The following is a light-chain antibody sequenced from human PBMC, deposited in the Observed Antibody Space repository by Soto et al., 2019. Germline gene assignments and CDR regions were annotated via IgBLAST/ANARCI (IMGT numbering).Light chain of an antibody. CDR2: DAS. CDR3: QRYDNHLLT. CDR1: QNISNY. Sequence: DVRMSRSQSSLSASVGARVTITCRASQNISNYLTWYQQKPGKAPKLLIYDASNLETGVPSRFSGSGSGTDFTFTISSLQPEDIATYYCQRYDNHLLTFGGGTKVDIK. J-gene: IGKJ4*01. V-gene: IGKV1-33*01.